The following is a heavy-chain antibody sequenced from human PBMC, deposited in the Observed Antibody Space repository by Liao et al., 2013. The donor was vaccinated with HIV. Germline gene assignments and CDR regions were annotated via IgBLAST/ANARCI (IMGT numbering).Heavy chain of an antibody. CDR2: INHSGST. J-gene: IGHJ4*02. D-gene: IGHD3-22*01. CDR3: AGGSDYSDSSGYDY. Sequence: QVQLQQWGAGLLKPSETLSLTCAVYGGSFSGYSWTWIRQPPGKGLEWIGEINHSGSTNYNPSLKSRVTISVDTSKKQFSLKLSSVTAADTAVYYCAGGSDYSDSSGYDYWGQGTLVTVSS. CDR1: GGSFSGYS. V-gene: IGHV4-34*01.